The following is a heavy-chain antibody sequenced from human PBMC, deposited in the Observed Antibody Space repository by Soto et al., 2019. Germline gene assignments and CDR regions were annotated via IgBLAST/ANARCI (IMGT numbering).Heavy chain of an antibody. Sequence: GGSLRLCCAASGFTFSSYAMSWVRQAPGKGLEWVSAISGSGGSTYYADSVKGRFTISRDNSKNTLYLQMNSLRAEDTAVYYCAKVQVRYCSGGSCYPYYYYGMDVWGQGTTVTVSS. CDR1: GFTFSSYA. V-gene: IGHV3-23*01. D-gene: IGHD2-15*01. CDR3: AKVQVRYCSGGSCYPYYYYGMDV. CDR2: ISGSGGST. J-gene: IGHJ6*02.